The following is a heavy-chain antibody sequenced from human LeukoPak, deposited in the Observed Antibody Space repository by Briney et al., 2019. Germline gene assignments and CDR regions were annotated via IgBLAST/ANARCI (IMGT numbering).Heavy chain of an antibody. CDR2: INEDETGK. D-gene: IGHD3-16*01. J-gene: IGHJ5*02. Sequence: PGGSLRLSCAGSAFTFSSYWMSWVRQAPGKGLEWVANINEDETGKYYVDSVKGRFTISRDNAKNSLFLQMNSVRVEDTAVYYCATDAFSYPNTWGQGTQVTVSS. CDR1: AFTFSSYW. CDR3: ATDAFSYPNT. V-gene: IGHV3-7*01.